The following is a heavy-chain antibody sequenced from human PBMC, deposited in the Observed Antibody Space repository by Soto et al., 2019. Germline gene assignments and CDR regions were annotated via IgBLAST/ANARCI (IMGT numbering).Heavy chain of an antibody. CDR2: IRSKANSYAT. V-gene: IGHV3-73*01. CDR3: TRHAGGDYVHYYYYYRDV. Sequence: EVQLVESGGGLVQPGGSLKLSCAASGFTFNGSAMHWVRQASGKGLEWVGRIRSKANSYATAYAASVKGRFTISRDDSKNTAYLQMNSLKTEDTAVYYCTRHAGGDYVHYYYYYRDVWGKGTTVTVSS. D-gene: IGHD4-17*01. J-gene: IGHJ6*03. CDR1: GFTFNGSA.